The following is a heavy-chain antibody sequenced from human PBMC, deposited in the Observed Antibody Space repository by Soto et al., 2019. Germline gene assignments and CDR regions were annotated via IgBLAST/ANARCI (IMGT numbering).Heavy chain of an antibody. J-gene: IGHJ1*01. Sequence: ASVKVSCKASGGTFSSFCISWVRQAPGQGLEWMGGIIPVFGRPNYAQRSRGRLTITADESTNTSYMELIDLTSEDTAVYYCAREASGYDFWDQGTQVTVSS. CDR3: AREASGYDF. CDR2: IIPVFGRP. D-gene: IGHD5-12*01. V-gene: IGHV1-69*13. CDR1: GGTFSSFC.